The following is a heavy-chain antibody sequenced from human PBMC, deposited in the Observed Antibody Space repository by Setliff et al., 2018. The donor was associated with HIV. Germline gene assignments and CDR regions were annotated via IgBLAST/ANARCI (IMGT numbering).Heavy chain of an antibody. D-gene: IGHD2-21*02. Sequence: SETLSLTCSVSGGSITTDGCYWSCIRHCPGKGLEWIGYIYHIGSTYYNPSLASRLIMSLDPSKNQSSLKLSSMTAADTAIYYCAGGRYFRDISDSRFDFWGQGKLVTVS. CDR1: GGSITTDGCY. CDR2: IYHIGST. V-gene: IGHV4-31*03. CDR3: AGGRYFRDISDSRFDF. J-gene: IGHJ4*02.